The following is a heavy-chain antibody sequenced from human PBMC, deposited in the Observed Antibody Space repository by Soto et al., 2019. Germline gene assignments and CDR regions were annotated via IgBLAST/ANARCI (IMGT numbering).Heavy chain of an antibody. CDR3: ARDTNYDILTGYPPGDAFDI. J-gene: IGHJ3*02. CDR1: GFTFSSYA. Sequence: GGSLRLSCAASGFTFSSYAMHWVRQAPGKGLEWVAVISYDGSNKYYADSVKGRFTISRDNSKNTLYLQMNSLRAEDTAVYYCARDTNYDILTGYPPGDAFDIWGQGTTVTVSS. D-gene: IGHD3-9*01. CDR2: ISYDGSNK. V-gene: IGHV3-30-3*01.